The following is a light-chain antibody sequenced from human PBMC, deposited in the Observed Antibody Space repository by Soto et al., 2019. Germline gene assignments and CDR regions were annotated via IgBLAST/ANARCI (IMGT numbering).Light chain of an antibody. V-gene: IGKV1-9*01. Sequence: DIQFTQSPSVLSASVGDTVTITCRASQALSNYLAWYQQKPGKAPDLLIYSASTLQSGVPSRFSGCGSETEFSLTISALQTEDFATYYCQQHSRYPLTFGLGTKVDIK. CDR2: SAS. CDR1: QALSNY. J-gene: IGKJ4*01. CDR3: QQHSRYPLT.